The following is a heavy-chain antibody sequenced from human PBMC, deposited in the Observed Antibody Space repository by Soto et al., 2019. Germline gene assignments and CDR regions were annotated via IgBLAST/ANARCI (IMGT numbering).Heavy chain of an antibody. CDR3: AKGGLGSWFDP. CDR2: ISSSGGRT. CDR1: GSTFSSYA. V-gene: IGHV3-23*01. J-gene: IGHJ5*02. D-gene: IGHD7-27*01. Sequence: EVQLLESGGGLVQPGGSLRLSCAASGSTFSSYAMTWVRQAPGKGVEWVSAISSSGGRTYYADSVKGRFTISRDNSKNTLYLQMNSLRAEDTAVYYCAKGGLGSWFDPWGHGALVTVSS.